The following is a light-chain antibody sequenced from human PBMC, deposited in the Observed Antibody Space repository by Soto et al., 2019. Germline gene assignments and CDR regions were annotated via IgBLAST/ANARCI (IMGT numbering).Light chain of an antibody. CDR3: QQRSNWTLS. Sequence: TQSPSPLSASVGYRFTITCRASQSMSSYLAWYQQKPGQAPRXLIYDASSRATGIPARFSGSGSGTDFTLTISSPETEDFAVYYCQQRSNWTLSFCGGTKVDIK. J-gene: IGKJ4*01. CDR2: DAS. V-gene: IGKV3-11*01. CDR1: QSMSSY.